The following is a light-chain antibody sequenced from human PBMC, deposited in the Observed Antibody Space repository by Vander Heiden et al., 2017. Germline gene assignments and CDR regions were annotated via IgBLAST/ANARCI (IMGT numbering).Light chain of an antibody. CDR3: SAYTSSHTLV. CDR1: SSDVGGYNY. CDR2: DVS. J-gene: IGLJ3*02. V-gene: IGLV2-14*03. Sequence: QSALPQPASVSGSPGQSITISCTGTSSDVGGYNYVSWYQQRPGKAPELMIYDVSTRPSGVYNRFSGSKSGNTASLTISGLQAEDEADYYCSAYTSSHTLVFGGGTKLTVL.